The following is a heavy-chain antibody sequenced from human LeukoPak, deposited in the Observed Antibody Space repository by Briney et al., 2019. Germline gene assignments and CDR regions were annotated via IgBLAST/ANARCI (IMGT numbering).Heavy chain of an antibody. D-gene: IGHD2-15*01. CDR1: GGSIRSYY. CDR2: IYSSGST. V-gene: IGHV4-59*08. J-gene: IGHJ4*02. Sequence: SETLSLNCTVSGGSIRSYYWSWVRQPPGKGLVWIAYIYSSGSTNYNPSLKSRVTISVDRSKNQFSLKMNSVTAADTAVYYCARCGSSCYVFDHWGQGSLVTVSS. CDR3: ARCGSSCYVFDH.